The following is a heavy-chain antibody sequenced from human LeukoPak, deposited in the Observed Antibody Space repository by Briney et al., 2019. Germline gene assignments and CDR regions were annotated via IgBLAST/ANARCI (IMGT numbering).Heavy chain of an antibody. CDR3: ARDLAPVDNWFDP. CDR2: INPNSGGT. CDR1: GYTFTGYY. Sequence: ASVKVSCKASGYTFTGYYMHWVRQAPGQGLEWMGWINPNSGGTNYAQKFQGRVTMTRDTSISTAYMELSRLRSDDTAVYYCARDLAPVDNWFDPWGQGTLVTVSS. V-gene: IGHV1-2*02. J-gene: IGHJ5*02.